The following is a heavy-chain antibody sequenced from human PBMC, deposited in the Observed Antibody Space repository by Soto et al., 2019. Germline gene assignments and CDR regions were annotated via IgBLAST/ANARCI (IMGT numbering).Heavy chain of an antibody. V-gene: IGHV3-33*01. CDR1: GFTFSNFG. J-gene: IGHJ4*02. Sequence: GGSLRLSCVASGFTFSNFGMHWVRQAPGKGLEWVAVISNDENIKQYADSVRGRFAISRDNSKNTLYLQMTSLRAEGTAIYYCARGLRSVLDYWGQGTLVTVS. CDR3: ARGLRSVLDY. D-gene: IGHD6-6*01. CDR2: ISNDENIK.